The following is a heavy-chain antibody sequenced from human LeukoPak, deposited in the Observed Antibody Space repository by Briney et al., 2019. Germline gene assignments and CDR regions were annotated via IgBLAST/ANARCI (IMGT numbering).Heavy chain of an antibody. CDR3: ARAGGSGTWDY. Sequence: GESLKISRKGSGYSFTRNWIGWVRQMPGKGLEWMGIIYPGDSDTRYSPSFQGQVTISADKSISTAYLQWSSLRAADTAMYYCARAGGSGTWDYWGQGTLVTVSS. CDR2: IYPGDSDT. CDR1: GYSFTRNW. D-gene: IGHD3-10*01. V-gene: IGHV5-51*01. J-gene: IGHJ4*02.